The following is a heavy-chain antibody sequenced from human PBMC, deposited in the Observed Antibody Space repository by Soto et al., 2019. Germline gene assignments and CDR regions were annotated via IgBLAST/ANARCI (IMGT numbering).Heavy chain of an antibody. J-gene: IGHJ4*02. D-gene: IGHD6-13*01. CDR1: FSHDA. Sequence: FSHDAIRRGGQAPGKGLEWVAVISYDGSNKYYADSVKGRFTISRDNSKNTLYLQMNSLRAEDTAVYYCASDLGIAALHFDYWGQGTLVTVSS. CDR3: ASDLGIAALHFDY. CDR2: ISYDGSNK. V-gene: IGHV3-33*05.